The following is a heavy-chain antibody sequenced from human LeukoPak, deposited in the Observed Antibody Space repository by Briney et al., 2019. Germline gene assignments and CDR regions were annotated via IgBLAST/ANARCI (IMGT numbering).Heavy chain of an antibody. V-gene: IGHV4-34*01. CDR1: GGSFSGYY. CDR2: INHSGST. CDR3: ARANGWYYYMDV. J-gene: IGHJ6*03. Sequence: SETLSLTCAVYGGSFSGYYWSWIRQPPGKGLEWIGEINHSGSTNYNPSLKSRVTISVDTSKNQFSLKLSSVTAADTAVYYCARANGWYYYMDVWGKGTTVTISS. D-gene: IGHD2-8*01.